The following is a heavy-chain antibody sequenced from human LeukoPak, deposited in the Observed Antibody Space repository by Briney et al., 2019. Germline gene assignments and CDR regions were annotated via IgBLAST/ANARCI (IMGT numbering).Heavy chain of an antibody. J-gene: IGHJ4*02. CDR3: ARVSGNYGSGSYLDY. V-gene: IGHV4-34*01. CDR2: INHSGST. Sequence: SETLSLTCAVYGGSFSGYYWSWIRQPPGKGLEWIGEINHSGSTNYIPSLKSRVTISVDTSKNQFSPKLSSVTAADTAVYYCARVSGNYGSGSYLDYWGQGTLVTVSS. CDR1: GGSFSGYY. D-gene: IGHD3-10*01.